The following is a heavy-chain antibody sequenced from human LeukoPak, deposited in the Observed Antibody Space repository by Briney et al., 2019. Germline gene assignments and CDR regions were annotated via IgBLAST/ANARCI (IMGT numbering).Heavy chain of an antibody. J-gene: IGHJ4*02. CDR1: GFTVSSNY. V-gene: IGHV3-66*01. CDR2: IYSGGNT. D-gene: IGHD2-15*01. Sequence: PGGSLRLSCAASGFTVSSNYMSWVRQAPGEGLEWVSVIYSGGNTYYADSVKGRFTISRDNSKNTLYLQMNSLRAEDTAVYYCARGLSVAARFDYWGQGTLVTVSS. CDR3: ARGLSVAARFDY.